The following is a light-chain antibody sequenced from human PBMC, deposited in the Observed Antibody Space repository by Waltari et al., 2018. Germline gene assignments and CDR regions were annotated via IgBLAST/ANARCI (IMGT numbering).Light chain of an antibody. Sequence: EIVLTQSPGTLSLSPGERATLACRASQSVGTSLAWYQPKPGRAPRLLIFGASSRATGIPDRFSGSGSGTDFSRTISRLEPEYFAVYYCQRYVRLPATFGQGTKVEIK. V-gene: IGKV3-20*01. CDR3: QRYVRLPAT. CDR1: QSVGTS. CDR2: GAS. J-gene: IGKJ1*01.